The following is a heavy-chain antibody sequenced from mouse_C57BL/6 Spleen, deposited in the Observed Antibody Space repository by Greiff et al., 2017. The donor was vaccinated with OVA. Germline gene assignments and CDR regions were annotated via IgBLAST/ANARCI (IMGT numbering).Heavy chain of an antibody. CDR3: ARFPYGYDPYWYCDV. Sequence: VQLQQSGAELMKPGASVKLSCKAPGYTFTGYWIAWVKQRPGHGLELIGEILPGSGSTNYNEKFKGKATFTADTSANTAYRQLSSRTTEDSAIYYCARFPYGYDPYWYCDVWGTGTTVTVSS. CDR2: ILPGSGST. J-gene: IGHJ1*03. CDR1: GYTFTGYW. D-gene: IGHD2-2*01. V-gene: IGHV1-9*01.